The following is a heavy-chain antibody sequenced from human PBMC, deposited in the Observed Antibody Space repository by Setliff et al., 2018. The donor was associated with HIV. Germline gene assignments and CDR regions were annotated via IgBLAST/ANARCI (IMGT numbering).Heavy chain of an antibody. J-gene: IGHJ4*02. D-gene: IGHD3-22*01. CDR2: IIPILGIA. CDR3: ARDYSPTFYYYDSSGTFDY. V-gene: IGHV1-69*10. Sequence: ASVKVSCKASGGTFSSYAISWVRQAPGQGLEWMGGIIPILGIANYAQKFQGRVTITADEFTSTAYMELSSLRSEDTAVYYCARDYSPTFYYYDSSGTFDYWGQGTLVTVS. CDR1: GGTFSSYA.